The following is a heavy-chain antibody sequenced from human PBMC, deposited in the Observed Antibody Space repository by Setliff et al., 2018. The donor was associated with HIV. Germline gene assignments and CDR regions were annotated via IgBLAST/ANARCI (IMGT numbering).Heavy chain of an antibody. CDR1: GCAISSYY. J-gene: IGHJ6*02. V-gene: IGHV4-59*12. D-gene: IGHD2-21*01. Sequence: SETLTLTCTVSGCAISSYYWSWSRQPPGKGLEWIGSVHYSGSTNYNPSLKSRVTISVDTSKNQFSLKLTSVTAADTAVYYCARSYCGGGLCFRGLDLWGQGTTVTVSS. CDR2: VHYSGST. CDR3: ARSYCGGGLCFRGLDL.